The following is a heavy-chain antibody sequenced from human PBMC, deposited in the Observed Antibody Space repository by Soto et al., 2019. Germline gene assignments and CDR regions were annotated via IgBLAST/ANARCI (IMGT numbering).Heavy chain of an antibody. CDR3: AKGESLTYYDFWSGYYYEPDAFDI. D-gene: IGHD3-3*01. V-gene: IGHV3-9*01. CDR1: GFTFDDYA. J-gene: IGHJ3*02. Sequence: GGSLRLSCAASGFTFDDYAMHWVRQAPGKGLEWVSGISWNSGSIGYADSVKGRFTISRDNAKNSLYLQMNSLRAEDTALYYCAKGESLTYYDFWSGYYYEPDAFDIWGQGTMVTVSS. CDR2: ISWNSGSI.